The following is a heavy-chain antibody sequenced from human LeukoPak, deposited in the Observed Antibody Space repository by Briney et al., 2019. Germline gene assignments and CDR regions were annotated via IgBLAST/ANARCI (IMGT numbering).Heavy chain of an antibody. CDR1: GGSFSSYY. D-gene: IGHD3-22*01. J-gene: IGHJ4*02. CDR2: INNSGNT. Sequence: SETLSLTCAVYGGSFSSYYWSWIRQPPGKGLEWIAEINNSGNTNYNPSLKSRVTISLDTSKNQFTLKLSSVTAADTAVYYCARGPGFHDRSGYYWRGLDYWGQGTLVTVSS. V-gene: IGHV4-34*01. CDR3: ARGPGFHDRSGYYWRGLDY.